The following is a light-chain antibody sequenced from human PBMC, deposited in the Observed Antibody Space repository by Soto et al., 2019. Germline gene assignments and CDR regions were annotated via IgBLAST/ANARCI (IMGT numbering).Light chain of an antibody. J-gene: IGKJ1*01. CDR1: QTISSY. CDR3: QQSYNTPRT. V-gene: IGKV1-39*01. Sequence: DIQMTQSPSSLSASVGDRVTITCRASQTISSYLNWYQQKPGKAPKLLIYAASSLQSGVPSRFSGSGSGTDFTLTISSLQPEDFATFYYQQSYNTPRTFGQGTKVEIK. CDR2: AAS.